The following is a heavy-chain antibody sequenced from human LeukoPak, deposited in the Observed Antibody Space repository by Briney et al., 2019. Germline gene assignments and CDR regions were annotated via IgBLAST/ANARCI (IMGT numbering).Heavy chain of an antibody. Sequence: SETLTLTCTVSGGSISSDYWSWLRQTPEKGLEWIGYISYSGSTNYNPSLKSRVTISADTSKNQFSLKLRSVTAADTAVYYCARDDDTAGIDYWGQGTLVTVSS. J-gene: IGHJ4*02. D-gene: IGHD1-1*01. V-gene: IGHV4-59*01. CDR2: ISYSGST. CDR3: ARDDDTAGIDY. CDR1: GGSISSDY.